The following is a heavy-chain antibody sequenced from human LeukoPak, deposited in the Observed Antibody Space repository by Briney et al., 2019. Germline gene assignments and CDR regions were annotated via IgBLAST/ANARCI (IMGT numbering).Heavy chain of an antibody. CDR3: ARSGYGDYVAFYYGMDV. Sequence: SETLSLTCTVSGGSISSYYWRWIRQPPGKGLEWSGYIYYSGSTNYNPSLKSRVTISVDTSKNQFSLKLSSVTAADTAVYYCARSGYGDYVAFYYGMDVWGQGTTVTVSS. D-gene: IGHD4-17*01. J-gene: IGHJ6*02. V-gene: IGHV4-59*01. CDR1: GGSISSYY. CDR2: IYYSGST.